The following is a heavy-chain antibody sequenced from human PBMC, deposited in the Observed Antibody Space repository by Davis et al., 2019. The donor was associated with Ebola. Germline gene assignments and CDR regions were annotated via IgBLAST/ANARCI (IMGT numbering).Heavy chain of an antibody. J-gene: IGHJ5*02. Sequence: PGGSLRLSCAASGFTFDDYAMSWVRQAPGKGLEWVSGINWNGGSTGYADSVKGRFTISRDNAKSSLYLQMNSLRAEDTALYHCARVNALTGYSRFDPWGQGTQVTVSS. CDR3: ARVNALTGYSRFDP. CDR1: GFTFDDYA. V-gene: IGHV3-20*01. CDR2: INWNGGST. D-gene: IGHD3-9*01.